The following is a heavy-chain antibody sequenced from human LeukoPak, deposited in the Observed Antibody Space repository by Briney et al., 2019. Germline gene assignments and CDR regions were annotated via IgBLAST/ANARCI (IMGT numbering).Heavy chain of an antibody. V-gene: IGHV4-34*01. CDR3: ARLSHYYDSSGYYYVPQYYFDY. CDR1: GGSFSGYY. Sequence: SETLSLTCAVYGGSFSGYYWSWIRQPPGKGLEWIGEINHSGSTNYNPSLKSRVTISVDTSKNQFSLKLSSVTAADTAVYYCARLSHYYDSSGYYYVPQYYFDYWGQGTLVTVSS. CDR2: INHSGST. J-gene: IGHJ4*02. D-gene: IGHD3-22*01.